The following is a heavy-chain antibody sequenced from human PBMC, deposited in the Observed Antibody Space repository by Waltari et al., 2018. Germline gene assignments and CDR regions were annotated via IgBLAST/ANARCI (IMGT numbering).Heavy chain of an antibody. V-gene: IGHV4-59*01. Sequence: QVQLQESGPGLVKPSETLSLTCTVSGGSISSYYWSWIRQPPGKGLEWIGYIYYSGSTNYNPSLNGRVTISVDTSKNQFSLKLSSVTAADTAVYYCARDLWYCSSTSCYGGDRAFDIWGQGTMVTVSS. CDR2: IYYSGST. CDR3: ARDLWYCSSTSCYGGDRAFDI. D-gene: IGHD2-2*01. J-gene: IGHJ3*02. CDR1: GGSISSYY.